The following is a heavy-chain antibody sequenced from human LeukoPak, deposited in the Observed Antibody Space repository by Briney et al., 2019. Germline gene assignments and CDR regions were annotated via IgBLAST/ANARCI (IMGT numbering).Heavy chain of an antibody. D-gene: IGHD1-26*01. CDR3: AKSGGYGLIDY. J-gene: IGHJ4*02. Sequence: SETLSLTCTVSGGSISSYYWSWIRQPPGKGLEWIGYIYYSGSTNYNPSLKSRVTISVDTSKNQISLRLNSVTAADTAMYYCAKSGGYGLIDYWGQGTLVTVSS. CDR2: IYYSGST. V-gene: IGHV4-59*08. CDR1: GGSISSYY.